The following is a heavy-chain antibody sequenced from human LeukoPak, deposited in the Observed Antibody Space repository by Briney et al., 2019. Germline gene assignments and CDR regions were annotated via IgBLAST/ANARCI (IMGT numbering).Heavy chain of an antibody. V-gene: IGHV3-30-3*01. Sequence: GGSLRLSCAASGFTFSSYAMHWVRQAPGKGLEWVAVISYDGSNKYYADSVKGRFTISRDNSKNTPYLQMNSLRAEDTAVYYCARGAKQQLATFDYWGQGTLVTVSS. J-gene: IGHJ4*02. CDR1: GFTFSSYA. CDR2: ISYDGSNK. D-gene: IGHD6-13*01. CDR3: ARGAKQQLATFDY.